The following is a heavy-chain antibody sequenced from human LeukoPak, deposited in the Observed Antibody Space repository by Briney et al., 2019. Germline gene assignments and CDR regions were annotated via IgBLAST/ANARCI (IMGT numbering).Heavy chain of an antibody. CDR1: EFTFSDSW. V-gene: IGHV3-7*05. J-gene: IGHJ4*02. Sequence: GGALRLSCAASEFTFSDSWVTWVRHTPGKGLQWVASIHQDAGEKQYLDSVRGRFTISRDNAKSSLYLQMNSLTVDDTGIYYCASSKDHYCRYWGQGTLVTVSS. CDR3: ASSKDHYCRY. CDR2: IHQDAGEK.